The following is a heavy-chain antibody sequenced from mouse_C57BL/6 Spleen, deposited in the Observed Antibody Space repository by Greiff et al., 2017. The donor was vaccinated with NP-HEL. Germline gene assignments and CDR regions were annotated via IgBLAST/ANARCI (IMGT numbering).Heavy chain of an antibody. CDR3: VRQGSSYQYFDV. D-gene: IGHD1-1*01. CDR2: IRSKSNNYAT. CDR1: GFSFNTYA. V-gene: IGHV10-1*01. J-gene: IGHJ1*03. Sequence: EVQLVESGGGLVQPKGSLKLSCAASGFSFNTYAMNWVRQAPGKGLEWVARIRSKSNNYATYYADSVKDRFTISRDDSESMLYLQINNLKTEDTAMYYCVRQGSSYQYFDVWGTGTTVTVSS.